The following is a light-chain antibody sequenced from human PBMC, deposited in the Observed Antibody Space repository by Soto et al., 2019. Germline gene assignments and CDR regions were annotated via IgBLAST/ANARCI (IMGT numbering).Light chain of an antibody. CDR3: NSYTGSSTYV. CDR2: EVR. Sequence: QSLLTQPPSVSGSPAHSGAISCTGTSSDVGSYNRVSWYQQPPGVAPKLMIYEVRTRPSGVLDRFSGSKTGITASLTISRLQAEDEADYYCNSYTGSSTYVFGTGTKVTVL. J-gene: IGLJ1*01. V-gene: IGLV2-18*02. CDR1: SSDVGSYNR.